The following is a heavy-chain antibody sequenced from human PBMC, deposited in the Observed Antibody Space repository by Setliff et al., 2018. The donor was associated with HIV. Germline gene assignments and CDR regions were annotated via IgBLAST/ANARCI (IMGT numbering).Heavy chain of an antibody. D-gene: IGHD3-10*01. V-gene: IGHV1-18*01. CDR2: ISTSNGYT. CDR1: GYTFSSYE. J-gene: IGHJ3*02. Sequence: ASVKVSCKASGYTFSSYEISWVRQAPGQGLEWMGRISTSNGYTNYAQKLQGRVTVTTDTSTSTAYMELRGLRSDDTAMYYCGRVGFGELFGAFDIWGQGIMVTVSS. CDR3: GRVGFGELFGAFDI.